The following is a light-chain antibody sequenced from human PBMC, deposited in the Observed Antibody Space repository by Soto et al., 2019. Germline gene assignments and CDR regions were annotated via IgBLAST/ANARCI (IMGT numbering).Light chain of an antibody. Sequence: DIQMTQSPSSMSASVGDRVTITCRASQSISSYVNWYQQKPGKAPKLLIYAASSLQSGVPSRFSGSGSGTDFTLTISSLQPEDFATYDCQQSYSTPPAFGQGTKVEIK. V-gene: IGKV1-39*01. J-gene: IGKJ1*01. CDR1: QSISSY. CDR3: QQSYSTPPA. CDR2: AAS.